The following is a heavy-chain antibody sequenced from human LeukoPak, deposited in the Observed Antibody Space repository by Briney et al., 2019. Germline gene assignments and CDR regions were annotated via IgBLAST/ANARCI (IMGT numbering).Heavy chain of an antibody. CDR1: GFTFNSYS. Sequence: PGGSLRLSCAASGFTFNSYSMNWVRQAPGKGLEWVSSISSSSSYIKYADSVMGRFTISRDNVKNSLYLQMNGLRAEDTAVYYCARVPYSGYHFDYWGQGTLVTVSS. J-gene: IGHJ4*02. CDR3: ARVPYSGYHFDY. CDR2: ISSSSSYI. D-gene: IGHD1-26*01. V-gene: IGHV3-21*01.